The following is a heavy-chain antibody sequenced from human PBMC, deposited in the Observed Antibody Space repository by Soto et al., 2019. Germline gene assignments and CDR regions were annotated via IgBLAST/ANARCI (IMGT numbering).Heavy chain of an antibody. CDR1: GFTLGRHG. J-gene: IGHJ6*01. Sequence: PVWSLRLSFADSGFTLGRHGLHWVRQAPGKGLEWVAVIRYDGSQTYYAESVRGRFTISRDNAKRTLYLQMHLRTEDTAVYYCENDVDSTWSLGHGMDFWGQGTTVPVSS. CDR3: ENDVDSTWSLGHGMDF. D-gene: IGHD5-12*01. V-gene: IGHV3-30*18. CDR2: IRYDGSQT.